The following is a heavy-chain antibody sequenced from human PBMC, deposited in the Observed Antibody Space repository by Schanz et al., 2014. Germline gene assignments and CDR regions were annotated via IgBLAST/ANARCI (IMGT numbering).Heavy chain of an antibody. CDR2: IDTAGSYT. V-gene: IGHV3-74*02. CDR3: VRWGAS. D-gene: IGHD3-16*01. J-gene: IGHJ5*02. Sequence: EMQVLESGGGLAQPGGSLRLSCAASGFTYSSYWMHWVRQAPGKGLVWVSTIDTAGSYTSYVDSVKGRFTISRDNAKNTLYLQMSRLRVEDTAVYYCVRWGASWGQGTLVTVSS. CDR1: GFTYSSYW.